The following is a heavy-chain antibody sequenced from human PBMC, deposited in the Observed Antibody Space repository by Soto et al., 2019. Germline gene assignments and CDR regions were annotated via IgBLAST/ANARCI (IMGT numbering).Heavy chain of an antibody. D-gene: IGHD3-3*01. CDR3: AKSTQIFRVAMEDIDYQYGMDV. J-gene: IGHJ6*02. V-gene: IGHV3-23*01. CDR1: GFTFSSYA. CDR2: ISGTGSST. Sequence: EEQLLESGGGLVQPGGSLRLSCAASGFTFSSYAMNWVRQAPGKGLEWVSTISGTGSSTYYADSVKGRFTISRDNSKNALYLQMNSLRAEDTAVYYCAKSTQIFRVAMEDIDYQYGMDVWGQGTTVTVSS.